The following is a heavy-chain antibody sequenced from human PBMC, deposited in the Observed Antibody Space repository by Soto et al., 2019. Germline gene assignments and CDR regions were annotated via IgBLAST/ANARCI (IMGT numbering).Heavy chain of an antibody. CDR1: GGSISSYY. D-gene: IGHD3-3*01. CDR3: ARTYYDFWSGYYNRFWFDP. Sequence: SETLSLTCTVSGGSISSYYWSWIRQPPGKGLEWIGYIYYSGSTNYNPSLKSRVTISVDTSKNQFSLKLSSVTAADTAVYYCARTYYDFWSGYYNRFWFDPWGREPWSPSPQ. V-gene: IGHV4-59*01. CDR2: IYYSGST. J-gene: IGHJ5*02.